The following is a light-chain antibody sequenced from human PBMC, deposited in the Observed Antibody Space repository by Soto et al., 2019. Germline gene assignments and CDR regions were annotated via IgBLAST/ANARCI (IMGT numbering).Light chain of an antibody. CDR1: QGISST. J-gene: IGKJ4*01. CDR2: DSS. CDR3: QQFSRYPLT. V-gene: IGKV1-13*02. Sequence: AIQLTQSPSSLSVSVGDRVTITCRASQGISSTLAWYQQKPGKAPNLLIYDSSSLESGVPSRFSGSGSGTDFTLTISSLQPEDFATYYCQQFSRYPLTFGGGTKVEIK.